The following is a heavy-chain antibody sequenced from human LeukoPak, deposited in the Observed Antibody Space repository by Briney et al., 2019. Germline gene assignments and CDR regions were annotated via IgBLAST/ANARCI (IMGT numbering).Heavy chain of an antibody. V-gene: IGHV4-31*03. CDR1: GGSISSGGYY. CDR2: IYYSGST. CDR3: ARAEVTILGVVITRGADPPYYYYGMDV. D-gene: IGHD3-3*01. J-gene: IGHJ6*02. Sequence: PSETLSLTCTVSGGSISSGGYYWSWIRQHPGKGLEWIGYIYYSGSTYYNPSLKSRVTISVDTSKNQFSLKLSSVTAADTAVYYCARAEVTILGVVITRGADPPYYYYGMDVWGQGTTVTVSS.